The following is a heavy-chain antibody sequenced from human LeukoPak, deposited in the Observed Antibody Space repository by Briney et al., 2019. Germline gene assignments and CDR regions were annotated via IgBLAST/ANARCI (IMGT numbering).Heavy chain of an antibody. J-gene: IGHJ4*02. Sequence: GASVKVSCKASGYTFTGYYMHWVRQAPGQGLEWMGWINPNSGGTNYAQKFQGRVTMTRDTSISTAYMELSRLRSDDTAVYYCARDHSGNYPPFDYWGQGTLVTVSS. V-gene: IGHV1-2*02. CDR2: INPNSGGT. CDR1: GYTFTGYY. CDR3: ARDHSGNYPPFDY. D-gene: IGHD1-26*01.